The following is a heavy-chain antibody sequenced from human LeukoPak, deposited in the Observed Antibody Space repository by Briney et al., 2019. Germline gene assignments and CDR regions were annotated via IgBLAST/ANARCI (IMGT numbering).Heavy chain of an antibody. Sequence: SETLSLTCTVSGGSISSGSYYWSWIRQPPGKGLEWIGYIYYSGSTNYNPSLKSRVTISVDTSKNQFSLKLSSVTAADTAVYYCARYGSGSYLRNWFDPWGQGTLVTVSS. D-gene: IGHD3-10*01. CDR3: ARYGSGSYLRNWFDP. CDR1: GGSISSGSYY. CDR2: IYYSGST. J-gene: IGHJ5*02. V-gene: IGHV4-61*01.